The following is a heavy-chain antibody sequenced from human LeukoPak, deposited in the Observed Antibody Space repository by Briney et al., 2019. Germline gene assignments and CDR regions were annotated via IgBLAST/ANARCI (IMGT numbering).Heavy chain of an antibody. Sequence: ASVKVSCKASGYTFTSYGISWVRQAPGQGLEWMGWISAYNGNTNYAQKLQGRVTMTTDTSTSTAYMELRSLRSDDTAVYYCARDHVEMATTMGVDYWGQGTLVTVSS. CDR1: GYTFTSYG. V-gene: IGHV1-18*01. J-gene: IGHJ4*02. CDR3: ARDHVEMATTMGVDY. CDR2: ISAYNGNT. D-gene: IGHD5-24*01.